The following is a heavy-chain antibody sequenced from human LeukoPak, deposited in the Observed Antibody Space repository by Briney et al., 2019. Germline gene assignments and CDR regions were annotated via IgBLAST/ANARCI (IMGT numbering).Heavy chain of an antibody. Sequence: SGTLSLTCAVSGGSISSSNWWSWVRQPPGKGLEWIGEIYHSGSTNYNPSLKSRVTISVDKSKNQFSLKLSSVTAADTAVYYCASRSIAAAGTRNYFDYWGQGTLVTVSS. V-gene: IGHV4-4*02. CDR1: GGSISSSNW. CDR3: ASRSIAAAGTRNYFDY. D-gene: IGHD6-13*01. J-gene: IGHJ4*02. CDR2: IYHSGST.